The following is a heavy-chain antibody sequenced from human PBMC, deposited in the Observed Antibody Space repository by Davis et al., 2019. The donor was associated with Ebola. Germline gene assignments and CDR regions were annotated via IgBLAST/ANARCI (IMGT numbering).Heavy chain of an antibody. V-gene: IGHV3-74*01. D-gene: IGHD6-13*01. CDR1: GFTLSSYW. CDR2: INSDGSST. Sequence: PGGSLRLSCAASGFTLSSYWMHWVRQAPGKGLVWVSRINSDGSSTSYADSVKGRFTISRDNAKNTVYLQMNSLRAEDTAVYYCARDRSSWYRTEYGMDVWGQGTTVTVSS. J-gene: IGHJ6*02. CDR3: ARDRSSWYRTEYGMDV.